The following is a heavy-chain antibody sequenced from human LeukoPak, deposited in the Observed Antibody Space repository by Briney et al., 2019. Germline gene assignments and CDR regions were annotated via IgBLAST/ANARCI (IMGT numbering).Heavy chain of an antibody. CDR1: GGSISGYY. CDR2: IYTSGSA. J-gene: IGHJ6*03. CDR3: ARILGDWNYYYYYMDV. D-gene: IGHD2-21*02. V-gene: IGHV4-4*09. Sequence: SETLSLTCTVSGGSISGYYRSWIRQPPGKGLVWIGYIYTSGSANYNPSLKSRVTISRDTSKNQFSLKLSSVTAADTAVYYCARILGDWNYYYYYMDVWGKGTTVTVSS.